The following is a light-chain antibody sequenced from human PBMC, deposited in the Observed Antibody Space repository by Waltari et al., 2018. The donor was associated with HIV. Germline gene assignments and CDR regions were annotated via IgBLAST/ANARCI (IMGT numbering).Light chain of an antibody. V-gene: IGLV6-57*01. CDR3: QSYDNENPVL. CDR1: SGIIASNY. J-gene: IGLJ2*01. CDR2: KDD. Sequence: NFMLTQPHSVLASPGKTVTISCTRSSGIIASNYVQWYQQRPGSSPTTVIYKDDQRPSGVPDRFSGSIDSSSNSASLTISGLRTEDEADYYCQSYDNENPVLFGGGTKLTVL.